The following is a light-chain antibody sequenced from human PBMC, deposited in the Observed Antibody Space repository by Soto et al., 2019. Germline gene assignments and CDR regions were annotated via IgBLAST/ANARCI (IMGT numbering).Light chain of an antibody. CDR3: SSYAGSNNLV. J-gene: IGLJ3*02. CDR2: EVS. V-gene: IGLV2-8*01. CDR1: SSDVGGYNY. Sequence: ALTQPPSASGSPGQSVTISCTGTSSDVGGYNYVSWYQQHPGKAPKLMIYEVSKRPSGVPDRFSGSKSGNTASLTVSGLQAEDEADYYCSSYAGSNNLVFGGGTHLTVL.